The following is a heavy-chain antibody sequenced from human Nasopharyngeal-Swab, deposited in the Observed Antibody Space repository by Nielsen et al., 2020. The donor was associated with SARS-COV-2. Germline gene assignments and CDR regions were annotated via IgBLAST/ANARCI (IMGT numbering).Heavy chain of an antibody. V-gene: IGHV3-23*01. Sequence: GGSLRLSCAASGFTFNSYVMIWVRQAPGEGLEWVSYITVSGDATNYAESVKGRFTISRDNSKNLLYLQMNSLRVEDTATYYCAPDPNWGLGYWGQGTPVTVSS. D-gene: IGHD7-27*01. CDR2: ITVSGDAT. CDR1: GFTFNSYV. J-gene: IGHJ4*02. CDR3: APDPNWGLGY.